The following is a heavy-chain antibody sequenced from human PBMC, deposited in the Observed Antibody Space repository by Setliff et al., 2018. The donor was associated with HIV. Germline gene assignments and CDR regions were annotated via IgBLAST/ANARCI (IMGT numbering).Heavy chain of an antibody. Sequence: PSETLSLTCTVSGDSISSYYWSWIRQPPGKGLEWIGYIYTSGITDYNPSLKSRVTISGDTSKNQFSLKLSSVPAADTAVYYCARDRRGYYYGSGSCYMDVWGTGTTVTVSS. V-gene: IGHV4-4*08. CDR3: ARDRRGYYYGSGSCYMDV. CDR2: IYTSGIT. J-gene: IGHJ6*03. CDR1: GDSISSYY. D-gene: IGHD3-10*01.